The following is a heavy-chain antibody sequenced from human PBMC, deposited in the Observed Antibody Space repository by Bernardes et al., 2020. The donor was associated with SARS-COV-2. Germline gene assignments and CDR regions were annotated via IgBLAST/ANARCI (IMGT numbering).Heavy chain of an antibody. CDR2: IKQDGSEK. V-gene: IGHV3-7*03. CDR1: GFTFSSYW. CDR3: AMEWFEWAYYYYGMDV. J-gene: IGHJ6*02. D-gene: IGHD3-3*01. Sequence: GSLRLSCAASGFTFSSYWMSWVRQAPGKGLEWVANIKQDGSEKYYVDSVKGRFTISRDNAKNSLYLQMNSLRAEDTAVYYCAMEWFEWAYYYYGMDVWGQGTTVTVSS.